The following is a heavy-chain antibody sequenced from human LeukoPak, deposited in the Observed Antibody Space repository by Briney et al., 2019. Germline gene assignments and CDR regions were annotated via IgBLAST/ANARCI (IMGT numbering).Heavy chain of an antibody. CDR2: INSDGSTT. D-gene: IGHD4-17*01. CDR3: AGSDYGDQHDH. V-gene: IGHV3-74*01. J-gene: IGHJ4*02. Sequence: GGSLRLSCAASGFTFSSYWMHWVRQAPGKGLVWVSRINSDGSTTSYADSVKGRFTISRDNAKSTLYLQMNSLRAEDTAVYYCAGSDYGDQHDHWGQGTLVTVSS. CDR1: GFTFSSYW.